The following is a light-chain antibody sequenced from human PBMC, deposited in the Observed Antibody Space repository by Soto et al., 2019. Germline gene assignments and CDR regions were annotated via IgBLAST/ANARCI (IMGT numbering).Light chain of an antibody. Sequence: EIVLTQSPCTLSFSPVERSTLSFIASQSVSSSYLAWYQQKPGQAPRLLISGASSRATGIPDRFSGSGSGTDFTLTITRLEPEDFAVFYCQQYGTSEIIFGQGTRLEIK. CDR1: QSVSSSY. CDR2: GAS. J-gene: IGKJ5*01. CDR3: QQYGTSEII. V-gene: IGKV3-20*01.